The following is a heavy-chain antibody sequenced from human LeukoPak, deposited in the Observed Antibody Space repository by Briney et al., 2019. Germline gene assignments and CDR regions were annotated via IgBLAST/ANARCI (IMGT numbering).Heavy chain of an antibody. V-gene: IGHV3-9*01. J-gene: IGHJ4*02. CDR2: ISWNSGSI. CDR3: AKDEAAGSGIDY. D-gene: IGHD6-13*01. Sequence: GGSLRLSCAASGFTFDDYAMHWDRQAPGKGLEWVSGISWNSGSIGYADSVKGRFTISRDNAKNSLYLQMNSLRAEDTALYYCAKDEAAGSGIDYWGQGALVTVSS. CDR1: GFTFDDYA.